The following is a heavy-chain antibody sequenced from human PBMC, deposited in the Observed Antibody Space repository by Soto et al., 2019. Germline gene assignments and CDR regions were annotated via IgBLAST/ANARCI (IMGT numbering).Heavy chain of an antibody. Sequence: ASVKVSCKASGGTFSSYAISWVRQAPGQGLEWMGGIIPIFGKANYAQKFQGRVTITADEYTSTAYIELSSLRYEDTAVYYCARGQDIVVVVAAGIAFDIWGQGTMVTVSS. CDR3: ARGQDIVVVVAAGIAFDI. D-gene: IGHD2-15*01. CDR1: GGTFSSYA. CDR2: IIPIFGKA. J-gene: IGHJ3*02. V-gene: IGHV1-69*13.